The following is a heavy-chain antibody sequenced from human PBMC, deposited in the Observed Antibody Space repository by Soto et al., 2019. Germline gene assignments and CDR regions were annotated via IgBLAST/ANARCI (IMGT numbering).Heavy chain of an antibody. V-gene: IGHV1-8*01. CDR1: GYTFTSYD. J-gene: IGHJ3*02. CDR3: ARGHCSGGSCYSSHAFDI. D-gene: IGHD2-15*01. Sequence: EASVKVSCKASGYTFTSYDINWVRQATGQGLEWMGWMNPNSGNTGYAQKFQGRVTMTRNTSISTAYMELSSLRSEDTAVYYCARGHCSGGSCYSSHAFDIWGQGTMVTVSS. CDR2: MNPNSGNT.